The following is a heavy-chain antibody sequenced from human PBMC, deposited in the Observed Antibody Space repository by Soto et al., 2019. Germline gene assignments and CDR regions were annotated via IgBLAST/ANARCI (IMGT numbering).Heavy chain of an antibody. Sequence: QVQLVQSGAEVKKPGSSVKVSCKAYGGTFSSYTISWVRQAPGQGLQWMGSIRPILRIANYAQKFQGRVTIAADKSTSTAYMEMSSLRSEDTAVYYCARGDWYFDRWGRGTLVTVSS. CDR3: ARGDWYFDR. J-gene: IGHJ2*01. V-gene: IGHV1-69*02. CDR2: IRPILRIA. CDR1: GGTFSSYT.